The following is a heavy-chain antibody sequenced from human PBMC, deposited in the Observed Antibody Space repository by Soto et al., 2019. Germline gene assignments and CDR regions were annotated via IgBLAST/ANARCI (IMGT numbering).Heavy chain of an antibody. J-gene: IGHJ4*02. CDR3: AKRQVGPTTQDPYYFDY. V-gene: IGHV3-23*01. CDR1: GFSFSSYA. Sequence: GGSLRLSCAGAGFSFSSYAMSWVRQAPGKGLEWVSGISGSGGSTFYADSVKGRFTISRDDSRNTLYLQMNSLRVDDTAVYYWAKRQVGPTTQDPYYFDYWGQGTLVTVSS. CDR2: ISGSGGST. D-gene: IGHD1-26*01.